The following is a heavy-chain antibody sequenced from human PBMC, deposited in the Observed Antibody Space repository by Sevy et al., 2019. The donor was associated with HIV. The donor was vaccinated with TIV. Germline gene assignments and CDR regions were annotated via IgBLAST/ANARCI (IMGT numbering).Heavy chain of an antibody. V-gene: IGHV3-30-3*01. CDR1: GFTFSSYA. CDR2: ISYDGSNK. Sequence: GSLRLSCAASGFTFSSYAMHWVRQAPGKGLEWVAVISYDGSNKYYADSVKGRFTISRDNSKNTLYLQMNSLRAEDTAVYYCARARAGNIAVGEGPYWGQGTLVTVSS. CDR3: ARARAGNIAVGEGPY. J-gene: IGHJ4*02. D-gene: IGHD6-19*01.